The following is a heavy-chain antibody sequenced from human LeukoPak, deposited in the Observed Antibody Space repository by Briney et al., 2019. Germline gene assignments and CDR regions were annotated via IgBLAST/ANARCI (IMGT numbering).Heavy chain of an antibody. CDR3: ARDLKDYYDSSGYLPFGY. CDR1: GGSISSGDYY. Sequence: SETLSLTCTVSGGSISSGDYYWSWIRQPPGKGLEWIGYIYYSGSTYYNPSRKSRVTISVDTSKNQFSLKLSSVTAADTAVYYCARDLKDYYDSSGYLPFGYWGQGTLVTVSS. J-gene: IGHJ4*02. CDR2: IYYSGST. D-gene: IGHD3-22*01. V-gene: IGHV4-30-4*01.